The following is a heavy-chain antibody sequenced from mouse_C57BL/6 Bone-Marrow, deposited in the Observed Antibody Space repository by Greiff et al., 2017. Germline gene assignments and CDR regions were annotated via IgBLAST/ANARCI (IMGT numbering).Heavy chain of an antibody. CDR2: IYPRSGNT. Sequence: QVQLQQSGAELARPGASVKLSCKASGYTFTSYGISWVKQRTGQGLEWIGEIYPRSGNTYYNEKFKGKATLTADKSSSTAYMVRRRLTSEDSAVYFCARSRHYYGSPSVWGTGTTVTVSS. J-gene: IGHJ1*03. V-gene: IGHV1-81*01. CDR1: GYTFTSYG. CDR3: ARSRHYYGSPSV. D-gene: IGHD1-1*01.